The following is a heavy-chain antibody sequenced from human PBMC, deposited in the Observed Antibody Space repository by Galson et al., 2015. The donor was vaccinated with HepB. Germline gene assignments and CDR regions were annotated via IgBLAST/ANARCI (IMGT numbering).Heavy chain of an antibody. V-gene: IGHV3-21*01. CDR1: GFTFSSYS. J-gene: IGHJ6*02. CDR2: ISSSSSYI. CDR3: ASFFRSMANYYYYGMDV. D-gene: IGHD2/OR15-2a*01. Sequence: SLRLSCAASGFTFSSYSMNWVRQAPGKGLEWVSSISSSSSYIYYADSVKSRFTISRDNAKNSLYLQMNSLRAEDTAVYYCASFFRSMANYYYYGMDVWGQGTTVTVSS.